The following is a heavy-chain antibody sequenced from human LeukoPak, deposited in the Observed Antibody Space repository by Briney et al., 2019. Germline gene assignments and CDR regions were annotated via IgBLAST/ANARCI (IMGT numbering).Heavy chain of an antibody. Sequence: AGGSLRLSCAASGFTFSSYSMNWVRQAPGKGLEWVSYISSSSSTIYYADSVKGRFTISRDNAKNSLYLQMNSLRAEDTAVYYCARVLSSSWYRPSGGDYWGQGTLVTVSS. CDR1: GFTFSSYS. CDR2: ISSSSSTI. D-gene: IGHD6-13*01. CDR3: ARVLSSSWYRPSGGDY. V-gene: IGHV3-48*01. J-gene: IGHJ4*02.